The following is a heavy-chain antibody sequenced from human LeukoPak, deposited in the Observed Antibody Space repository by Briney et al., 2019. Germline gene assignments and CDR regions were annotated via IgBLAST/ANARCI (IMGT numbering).Heavy chain of an antibody. Sequence: SQTLSLTCTVSGGSISSGSCYWSWIRQPAGKGLEWIGRIYTSGSTNYNPSLKSRVTISVDTSKNQFSLKLSSVTAADTAVYYCARAALYYYYMDVWGKGTTVTVSS. V-gene: IGHV4-61*02. J-gene: IGHJ6*03. CDR3: ARAALYYYYMDV. CDR2: IYTSGST. CDR1: GGSISSGSCY.